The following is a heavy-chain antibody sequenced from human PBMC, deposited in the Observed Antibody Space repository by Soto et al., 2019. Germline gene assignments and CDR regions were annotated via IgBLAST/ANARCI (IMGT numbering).Heavy chain of an antibody. CDR3: ARGLHCSGGSCVFDY. V-gene: IGHV3-21*01. J-gene: IGHJ4*02. Sequence: PGGSLRLSCAASGFTFSSYSMNWVRKAPGKGLEWVSSISSSSSYIYYADSVKGRFTISRDNAKNSLYLQMNSLRAEDTAVYYCARGLHCSGGSCVFDYWGQGTLVSVSS. D-gene: IGHD2-15*01. CDR2: ISSSSSYI. CDR1: GFTFSSYS.